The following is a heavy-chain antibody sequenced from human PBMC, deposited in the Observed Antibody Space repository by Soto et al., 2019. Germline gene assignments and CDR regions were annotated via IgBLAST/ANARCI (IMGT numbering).Heavy chain of an antibody. CDR2: IYPGDSDT. J-gene: IGHJ6*02. CDR3: ASVGIATSGLYYNYYIDG. D-gene: IGHD2-21*01. V-gene: IGHV5-51*01. CDR1: GYSFTSYW. Sequence: GESLKISCKGSGYSFTSYWIGLVRQMTGKGLGWMGIIYPGDSDTRYSPTVQWQCTISADKYTSTTYLQGSSLKASHSAMYYCASVGIATSGLYYNYYIDGCHQRTTCT.